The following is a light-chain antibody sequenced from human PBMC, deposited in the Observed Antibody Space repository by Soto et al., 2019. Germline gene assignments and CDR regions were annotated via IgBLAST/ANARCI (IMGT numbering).Light chain of an antibody. J-gene: IGKJ4*01. CDR1: QTVDTY. CDR3: QHRRAWPVT. CDR2: DVS. Sequence: EIVLTQSPATLSSFPGDRVTLSCRASQTVDTYLAWYQQKPGQSPILLIYDVSDRATGIPARFSGSGSGTDFTLTISSLEPEDVAVYYCQHRRAWPVTFGGGTKVDI. V-gene: IGKV3-11*01.